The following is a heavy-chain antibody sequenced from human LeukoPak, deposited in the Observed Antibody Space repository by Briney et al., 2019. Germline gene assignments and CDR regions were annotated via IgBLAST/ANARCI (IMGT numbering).Heavy chain of an antibody. J-gene: IGHJ4*02. CDR1: GGSFSGYY. V-gene: IGHV4-34*01. D-gene: IGHD2-2*01. CDR3: ASYSTQYCSSTSCYVGPFDY. Sequence: SETLSLTCAVYGGSFSGYYWSWIRQPPGKGLEWIGEINHSGSTNYNPSLKSRVTISVDTSKNQFSLKLSSVTAADTAVYYCASYSTQYCSSTSCYVGPFDYWGQGTLVTVSS. CDR2: INHSGST.